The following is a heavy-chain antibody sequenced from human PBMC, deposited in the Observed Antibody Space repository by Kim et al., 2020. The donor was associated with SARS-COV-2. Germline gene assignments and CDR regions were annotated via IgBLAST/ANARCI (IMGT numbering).Heavy chain of an antibody. J-gene: IGHJ4*02. CDR1: GFTFSSYS. D-gene: IGHD3-10*01. V-gene: IGHV3-21*01. Sequence: GGSLRLSCAASGFTFSSYSMNWVRQAPGKGLEWVSSISSSSSYIYYADSVKGRFTISRDNAKNSLYLQMNSLRAEDTAVYYCARGGSGSYGFDYWGQGTLVTVSS. CDR3: ARGGSGSYGFDY. CDR2: ISSSSSYI.